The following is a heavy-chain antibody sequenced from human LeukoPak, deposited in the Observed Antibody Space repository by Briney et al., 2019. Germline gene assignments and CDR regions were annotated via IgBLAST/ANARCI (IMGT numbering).Heavy chain of an antibody. CDR1: GFTFSSYW. J-gene: IGHJ4*02. V-gene: IGHV3-7*01. CDR3: ARDSPSYYYDSSNNDY. D-gene: IGHD3-22*01. Sequence: GESLRLSCAASGFTFSSYWMSWVRQAPGKGLEWVANIKQDGSEKYYVDSVKGRFTISRDNAKNSLYLQMNSLRAEDTAVYYCARDSPSYYYDSSNNDYWGQGTLVTVSS. CDR2: IKQDGSEK.